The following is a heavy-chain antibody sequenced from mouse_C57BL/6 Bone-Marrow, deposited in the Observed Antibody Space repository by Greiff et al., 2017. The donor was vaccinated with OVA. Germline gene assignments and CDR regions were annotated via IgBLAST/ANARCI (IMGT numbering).Heavy chain of an antibody. CDR3: TTGWLARFAY. V-gene: IGHV14-4*01. Sequence: EVQLQQSGAELVRPGASVKLSCTASGFNIKDDYMHWVKQRPEQGLEWIGWLDPENGDTESASKFQGKATITADTSSNTAYLQLSSLTSEDTAVYYCTTGWLARFAYGGQGTLVTVSA. CDR2: LDPENGDT. D-gene: IGHD2-3*01. CDR1: GFNIKDDY. J-gene: IGHJ3*01.